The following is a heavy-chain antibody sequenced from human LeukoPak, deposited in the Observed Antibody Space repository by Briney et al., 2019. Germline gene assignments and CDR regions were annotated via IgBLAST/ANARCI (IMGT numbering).Heavy chain of an antibody. V-gene: IGHV4-4*09. Sequence: SETLSLTCTVSGGSISSYYWSWIRQPPGKGLEWIGYIYTSGSTNYNPSLKSRVTISVDTSKNQFSLKLSSVTAAGTAVYYCARHRAVAGNFDYWGQGTLVTVSS. CDR3: ARHRAVAGNFDY. J-gene: IGHJ4*02. D-gene: IGHD6-19*01. CDR1: GGSISSYY. CDR2: IYTSGST.